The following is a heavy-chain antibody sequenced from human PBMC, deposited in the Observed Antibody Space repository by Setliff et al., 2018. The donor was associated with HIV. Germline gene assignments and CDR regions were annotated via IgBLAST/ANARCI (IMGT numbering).Heavy chain of an antibody. D-gene: IGHD3-22*01. CDR2: VDPEDGET. CDR1: GFTFTDYY. Sequence: ASVKVSCKASGFTFTDYYIHWVQQAPGKGLEWMGRVDPEDGETIYAEKFQGRVTITADTSTDTAYMELSSLRSEDTAGYYCAARPGVDSSGYYDYYYMDVWAKGTTVTVSS. CDR3: AARPGVDSSGYYDYYYMDV. V-gene: IGHV1-69-2*01. J-gene: IGHJ6*03.